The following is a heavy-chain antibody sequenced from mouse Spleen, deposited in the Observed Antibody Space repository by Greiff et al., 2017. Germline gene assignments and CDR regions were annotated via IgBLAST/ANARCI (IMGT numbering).Heavy chain of an antibody. J-gene: IGHJ2*01. CDR2: IDPSDSET. CDR3: ARGNFYSYYSSDY. D-gene: IGHD2-12*01. V-gene: IGHV1-52*01. Sequence: VQLQQPGAELVRPGSSVKLSCKASGYTFTSYWMHWVKQRPIQGLEWIGNIDPSDSETHYNQKFKDKATLTVDKSSSTAYMQLSSLTSEDSAVYYCARGNFYSYYSSDYWGQGTTLTVSS. CDR1: GYTFTSYW.